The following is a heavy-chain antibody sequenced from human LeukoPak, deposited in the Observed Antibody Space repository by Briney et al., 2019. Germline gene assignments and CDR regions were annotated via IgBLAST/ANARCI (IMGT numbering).Heavy chain of an antibody. CDR2: VFYSGTT. D-gene: IGHD3-9*01. Sequence: PSETLSLTCTVSGDYITTTNYYWAWIRQPPGKGLEWIASVFYSGTTYYNPSLKSRVVISMDTSRKQISLRLSSVTATDTAIYYCARRSRLYKHETTGYHDSWGQGTLVTVSS. V-gene: IGHV4-39*01. CDR3: ARRSRLYKHETTGYHDS. J-gene: IGHJ4*02. CDR1: GDYITTTNYY.